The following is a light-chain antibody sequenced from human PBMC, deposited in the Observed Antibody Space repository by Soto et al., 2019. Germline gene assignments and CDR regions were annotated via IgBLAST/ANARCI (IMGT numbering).Light chain of an antibody. CDR1: SSNIGTNF. V-gene: IGLV1-51*01. CDR2: ENT. J-gene: IGLJ3*02. Sequence: QSVLTQPPSVSADPGQTVTIPCSGTSSNIGTNFVSWYQQLPGTAPKLLIYENTKRPSGIPDRFSASKSGTSATLDIAGLQTGDEADYYCATWDSGPSALGGVFGGGTQLTVL. CDR3: ATWDSGPSALGGV.